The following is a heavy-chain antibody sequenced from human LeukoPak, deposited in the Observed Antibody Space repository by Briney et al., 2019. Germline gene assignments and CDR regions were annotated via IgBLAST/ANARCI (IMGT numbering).Heavy chain of an antibody. V-gene: IGHV3-72*01. Sequence: GGSLRLSCTASGLTLSDHYIDWVRQAPGKGLEWVGRSRNKGNSYTTEHAASVKGRFTISRDDSKNSLFLQMNSLRTEDTAVYYCARDGGTGGNTAFDIWGQGTMVTVSS. D-gene: IGHD4-23*01. J-gene: IGHJ3*02. CDR1: GLTLSDHY. CDR2: SRNKGNSYTT. CDR3: ARDGGTGGNTAFDI.